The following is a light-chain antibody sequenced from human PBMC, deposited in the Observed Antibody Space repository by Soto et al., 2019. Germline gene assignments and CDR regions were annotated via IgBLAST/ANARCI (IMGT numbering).Light chain of an antibody. CDR3: NSYTSSSTLV. CDR1: SSDVGGYKY. V-gene: IGLV2-14*01. Sequence: QFALTQPASVSGSPGQSITISCTGTSSDVGGYKYVSWYQQHPGKAPKLMIYEVSNRPSGVSNRFSGSKSGNTASLTISGLQADDEADYYCNSYTSSSTLVFGTGTKLTVL. J-gene: IGLJ1*01. CDR2: EVS.